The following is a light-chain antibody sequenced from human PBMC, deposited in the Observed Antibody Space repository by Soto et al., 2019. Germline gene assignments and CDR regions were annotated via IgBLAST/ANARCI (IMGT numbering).Light chain of an antibody. V-gene: IGLV2-14*01. J-gene: IGLJ2*01. Sequence: QAASVSGSLGQSITISCTGTRTDIGGYNYVSWYQQYPGKAPKLVICEVTSRPSGISDRFSGSKSGNTASLTISGLQAEDEADYFCSSYTNSKAYILFGGGTKLTVL. CDR3: SSYTNSKAYIL. CDR1: RTDIGGYNY. CDR2: EVT.